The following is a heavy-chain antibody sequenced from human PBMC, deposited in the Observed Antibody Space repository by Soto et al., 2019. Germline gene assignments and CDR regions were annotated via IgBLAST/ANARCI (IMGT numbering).Heavy chain of an antibody. CDR3: ARHGDRYCSGGSCYSRGRYYYYGMDV. J-gene: IGHJ6*02. Sequence: GESLKISCKGSGYSFTSYWIGWVRQMPGKGLEWMGIIYPGDSDTRYSPSFQGQVTISADKSISTAYLQWSSLKASDTAMYYCARHGDRYCSGGSCYSRGRYYYYGMDVWGQGTTVTVSS. V-gene: IGHV5-51*01. CDR1: GYSFTSYW. CDR2: IYPGDSDT. D-gene: IGHD2-15*01.